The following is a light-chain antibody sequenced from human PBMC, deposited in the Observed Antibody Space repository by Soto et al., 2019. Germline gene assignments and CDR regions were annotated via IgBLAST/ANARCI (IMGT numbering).Light chain of an antibody. Sequence: EIVLTQSPSTLSVSPGNRATLSCRASQSVNSDLAWYQQKPGQAPRLLIYGASTRATGTPTRFSGSGSGTEFTLTISSLQSEDFAVYFCQQYNNWPPYAFGQGTRWISN. CDR1: QSVNSD. CDR2: GAS. J-gene: IGKJ2*01. CDR3: QQYNNWPPYA. V-gene: IGKV3-15*01.